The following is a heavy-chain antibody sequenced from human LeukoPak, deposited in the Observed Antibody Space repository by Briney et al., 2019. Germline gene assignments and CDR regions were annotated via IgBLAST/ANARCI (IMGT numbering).Heavy chain of an antibody. CDR3: AKRLPVVGDRNRAFDY. D-gene: IGHD2-21*02. V-gene: IGHV3-23*01. CDR2: ITSGGST. J-gene: IGHJ4*02. CDR1: GFTFSNYA. Sequence: GGSLRLSCAASGFTFSNYAMNWVRQAPGKGLEWASVITSGGSTYYADSVKGRFTTSRDNSKNTLYLQMNSLRAEDTAVYYCAKRLPVVGDRNRAFDYWGQGTLVTVSS.